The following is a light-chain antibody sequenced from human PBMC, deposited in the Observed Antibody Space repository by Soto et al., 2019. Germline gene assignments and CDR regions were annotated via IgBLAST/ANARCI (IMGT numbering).Light chain of an antibody. CDR1: SSDVGDYNY. Sequence: QSALTQPASVSGSPGQSITISCTGTSSDVGDYNYVSWYQQHPGQAPKLMIYDVTYRPSGVSNRFSGSKSGNTASLTISGLQAEDEADYYCSSYTSSGALGVFGGGTKVTVL. CDR3: SSYTSSGALGV. CDR2: DVT. V-gene: IGLV2-14*01. J-gene: IGLJ2*01.